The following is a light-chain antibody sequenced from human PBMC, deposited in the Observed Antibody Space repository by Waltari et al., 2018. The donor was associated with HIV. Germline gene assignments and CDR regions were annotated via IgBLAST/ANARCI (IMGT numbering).Light chain of an antibody. Sequence: QPVLTPPPSASGTPRQRVIISCSGRSSNIGRHPGSCYQHLPGATPTILIFGNTQRSSGVPDRFSGSKSATSASLAISGLRSVDEADYSCAAWDDSLDGPVFGGGTKLTVL. V-gene: IGLV1-44*01. J-gene: IGLJ2*01. CDR3: AAWDDSLDGPV. CDR1: SSNIGRHP. CDR2: GNT.